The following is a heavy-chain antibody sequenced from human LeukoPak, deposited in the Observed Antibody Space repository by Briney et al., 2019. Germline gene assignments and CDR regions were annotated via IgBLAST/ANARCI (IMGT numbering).Heavy chain of an antibody. D-gene: IGHD2-2*01. CDR3: ARDVVAARGSFDY. CDR1: GGSISRYY. V-gene: IGHV4-59*12. J-gene: IGHJ4*02. Sequence: SETLSLTCTVSGGSISRYYWSWIRQPPGKGLEWIGYIFYSGSTNYNPSLKSRVTMSVDTSKNQFSLKLRSVTAADTAVYYCARDVVAARGSFDYWGQGTLVTVSS. CDR2: IFYSGST.